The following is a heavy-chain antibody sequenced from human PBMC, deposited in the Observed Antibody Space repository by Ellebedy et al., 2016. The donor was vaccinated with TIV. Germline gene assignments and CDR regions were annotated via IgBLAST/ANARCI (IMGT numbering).Heavy chain of an antibody. CDR3: ARDLTNHYYGMDV. D-gene: IGHD4-11*01. J-gene: IGHJ6*02. Sequence: GESLKISCAVSGFSVVSNYMTWVRQAPGKGLEWVSVIFTDDFTSYGDSVKGRFTISRENSKNIMYLQMNSLRAEDTGVYYCARDLTNHYYGMDVWGQGTAVTVSS. CDR1: GFSVVSNY. CDR2: IFTDDFT. V-gene: IGHV3-53*01.